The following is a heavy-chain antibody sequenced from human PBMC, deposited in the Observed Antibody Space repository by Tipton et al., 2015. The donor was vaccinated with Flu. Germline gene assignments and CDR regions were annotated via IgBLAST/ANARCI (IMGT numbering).Heavy chain of an antibody. CDR2: IYYSGST. CDR1: GGSFSGYY. Sequence: TLSLTCAVYGGSFSGYYWSWIRQPPGKGLEWIGYIYYSGSTNYNPSLKSRVTISVDTSKNQFSLKLSSVTAADTAVYYCARMSSSSSAFDIWGQGTMVTVSS. J-gene: IGHJ3*02. V-gene: IGHV4-59*08. CDR3: ARMSSSSSAFDI. D-gene: IGHD6-6*01.